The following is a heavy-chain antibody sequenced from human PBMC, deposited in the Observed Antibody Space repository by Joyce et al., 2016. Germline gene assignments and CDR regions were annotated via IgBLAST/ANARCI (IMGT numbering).Heavy chain of an antibody. CDR2: INPNSGAT. D-gene: IGHD3-10*02. Sequence: QVQLVQSGAEVKQPGALVKVSCKTSGYTFTAFYVHWVRQAPGQGLEWMGWINPNSGATNDTQKFRDRVTMIRDTSTTTVYMELSGLTSDDTAVYYCARDPTLRGHYVYYFDSWGQGTLVTVSS. CDR3: ARDPTLRGHYVYYFDS. J-gene: IGHJ4*02. V-gene: IGHV1-2*02. CDR1: GYTFTAFY.